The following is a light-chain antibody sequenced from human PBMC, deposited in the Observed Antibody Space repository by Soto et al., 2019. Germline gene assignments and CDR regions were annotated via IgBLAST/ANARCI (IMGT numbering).Light chain of an antibody. J-gene: IGKJ1*01. Sequence: IVLTQSPGTLSLSPGERATLSCRASQSVTTQLAWYQQKPGQAPRLIIRGASSRATGVPDRITGSGSGTDFTLSISRLEPEECAVYYCQQYGGSTRTFGQGTQVDIX. CDR3: QQYGGSTRT. V-gene: IGKV3-20*01. CDR1: QSVTTQ. CDR2: GAS.